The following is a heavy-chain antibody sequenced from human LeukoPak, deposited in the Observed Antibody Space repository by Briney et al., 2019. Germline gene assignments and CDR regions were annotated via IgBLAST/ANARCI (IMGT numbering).Heavy chain of an antibody. Sequence: GGSLRLSCAASGFTFSSYAMHWVRQAPGKGLEWVSSISSSSYIYYADSVKGRFTISRDNAKNSLYLQMNSLRAEDTAVYYCARGPYDSSGYQDYWGQGTLVTVSS. D-gene: IGHD3-22*01. CDR2: ISSSSYI. J-gene: IGHJ4*02. CDR3: ARGPYDSSGYQDY. CDR1: GFTFSSYA. V-gene: IGHV3-21*01.